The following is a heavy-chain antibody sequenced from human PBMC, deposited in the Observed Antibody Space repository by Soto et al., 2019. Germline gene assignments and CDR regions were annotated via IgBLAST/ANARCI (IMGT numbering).Heavy chain of an antibody. J-gene: IGHJ5*02. CDR2: IYYSGST. CDR3: ATSNWFDP. Sequence: QLQLQESGPGLVKPSETLSLTCTVSGGSISSSSYYWGLIRQPPGKGLEWIGIIYYSGSTYYNPSLKSRVTISVDTSKNQFSLKLSSVSATDTAVYYCATSNWFDPWGQGTLVTVSS. V-gene: IGHV4-39*01. CDR1: GGSISSSSYY.